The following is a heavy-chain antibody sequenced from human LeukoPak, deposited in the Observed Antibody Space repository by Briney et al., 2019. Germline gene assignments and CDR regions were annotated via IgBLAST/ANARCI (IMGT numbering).Heavy chain of an antibody. J-gene: IGHJ5*02. V-gene: IGHV3-23*01. Sequence: RGSLRLSCAASGFTFSSYAMSWVRQAPGKGLEWVSAISGSGGSTYYADSVKGRFTISRDNSKNTLYLQMNSLRAEDTAVYYCAKGSTYYGSGSPDPWGQGTLVTVSS. D-gene: IGHD3-10*01. CDR1: GFTFSSYA. CDR3: AKGSTYYGSGSPDP. CDR2: ISGSGGST.